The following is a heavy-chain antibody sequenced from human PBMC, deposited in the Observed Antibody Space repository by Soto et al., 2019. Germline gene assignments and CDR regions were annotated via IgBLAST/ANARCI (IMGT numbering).Heavy chain of an antibody. CDR1: GFTFSNAW. CDR2: IKSKTDGGTT. D-gene: IGHD1-7*01. CDR3: TTGITGTTRQNDY. J-gene: IGHJ4*02. V-gene: IGHV3-15*07. Sequence: GGSLRLSCAASGFTFSNAWMNWVRQAPGKGLEWVGRIKSKTDGGTTDYAAPVKGRFTISRDDSKNTLYLQMNSLKTEDTAVYYCTTGITGTTRQNDYWGQGILVTVSS.